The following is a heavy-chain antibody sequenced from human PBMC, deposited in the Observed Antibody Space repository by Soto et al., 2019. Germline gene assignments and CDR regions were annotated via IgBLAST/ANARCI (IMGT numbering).Heavy chain of an antibody. D-gene: IGHD2-8*01. V-gene: IGHV6-1*01. J-gene: IGHJ5*01. Sequence: SQTXXLTCAIXGDXVXXXXXXWXWIRQSPSRGLEWLGRTYYRSKWYNDYAVSVKSRITINPDTSNNQLSLQLNSVTPDDTAVYYCARLIGNSWLDSWGQGTLVTVSS. CDR1: GDXVXXXXXX. CDR3: ARLIGNSWLDS. CDR2: TYYRSKWYN.